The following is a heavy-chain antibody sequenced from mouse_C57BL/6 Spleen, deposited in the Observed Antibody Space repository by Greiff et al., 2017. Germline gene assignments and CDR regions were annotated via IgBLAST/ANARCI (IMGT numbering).Heavy chain of an antibody. CDR2: ISSGSSTI. Sequence: EVNVVESGGGLVKPGGSLKFSCAASGFTFSDYGMHWVRQAPEKGLEWVAYISSGSSTIYYADTVKGRFTISRDNAKNTLFLQMTSLRSEDTAMYYCARGPIYYGNYGGYFDVWGTGTTVTVSS. V-gene: IGHV5-17*01. CDR3: ARGPIYYGNYGGYFDV. CDR1: GFTFSDYG. D-gene: IGHD2-1*01. J-gene: IGHJ1*03.